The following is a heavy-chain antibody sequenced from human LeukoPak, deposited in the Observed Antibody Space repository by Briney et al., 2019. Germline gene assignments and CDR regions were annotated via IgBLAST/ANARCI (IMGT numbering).Heavy chain of an antibody. D-gene: IGHD3-10*01. CDR3: ATSYYGSGTYYNWFDP. CDR1: GGSFSGYY. V-gene: IGHV4-34*01. Sequence: PSETLSLTCAVYGGSFSGYYWSWIRQPPGKGLEWIGEINHSGSTNYNPSLKSRVTISIDTSKNQFSLKLGSMTAADTAVYYCATSYYGSGTYYNWFDPWGQGTLVTVSS. CDR2: INHSGST. J-gene: IGHJ5*02.